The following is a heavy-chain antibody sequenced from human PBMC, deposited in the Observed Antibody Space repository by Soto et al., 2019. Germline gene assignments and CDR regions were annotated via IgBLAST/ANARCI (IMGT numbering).Heavy chain of an antibody. CDR1: GFNFNTYL. CDR2: IDTDGSRK. D-gene: IGHD4-17*01. CDR3: GRVPLDGNYANGVDV. J-gene: IGHJ6*02. Sequence: GGSLRLSCAASGFNFNTYLMYWVRQAPGKGLEWVANIDTDGSRKNYVDSVKGRFIISRDNAKNSLLLQMNSLRADDTAVYYCGRVPLDGNYANGVDVWGEGTT. V-gene: IGHV3-7*03.